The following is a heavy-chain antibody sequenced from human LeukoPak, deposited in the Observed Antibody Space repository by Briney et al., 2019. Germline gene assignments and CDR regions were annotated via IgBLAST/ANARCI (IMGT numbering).Heavy chain of an antibody. CDR1: GGSISSYY. V-gene: IGHV4-4*07. CDR2: MYTSGST. D-gene: IGHD3-10*01. CDR3: ARDRDGSGSYYTQYWYFDL. Sequence: SETLSLNCTVSGGSISSYYWSWIRQPAGKGLEWIGRMYTSGSTNYNPSLKSRVTMSVDTSKNQFPLKLSSVTAADTAVYYCARDRDGSGSYYTQYWYFDLWGRGTLVTVSS. J-gene: IGHJ2*01.